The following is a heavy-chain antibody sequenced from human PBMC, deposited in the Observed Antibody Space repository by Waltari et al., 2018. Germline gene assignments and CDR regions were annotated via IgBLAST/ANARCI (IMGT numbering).Heavy chain of an antibody. Sequence: EVQLVQSGAEVKKPGESLKISCKGSGYSFTSYWTGWVRQMPGKGLEWMGIIYPGDAETRYSPSFQGQVTISADKSISTAYLQWSSLKASDTAMYYCARTLYCSGGSCYPAFDYWGQGTLVTVSS. CDR3: ARTLYCSGGSCYPAFDY. CDR1: GYSFTSYW. CDR2: IYPGDAET. V-gene: IGHV5-51*01. D-gene: IGHD2-15*01. J-gene: IGHJ4*02.